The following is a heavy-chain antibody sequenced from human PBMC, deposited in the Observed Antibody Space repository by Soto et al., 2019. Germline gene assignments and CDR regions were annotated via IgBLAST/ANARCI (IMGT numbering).Heavy chain of an antibody. V-gene: IGHV3-30*18. CDR3: SKDYCDSDKPYFDY. CDR1: GFTFSSYG. D-gene: IGHD4-17*01. J-gene: IGHJ4*02. Sequence: GGSLRLSCAASGFTFSSYGMHWVRQAPGKGLEWVAVISYDGSNKYYADSVKGRFTISRDNSKNTLYLQMNSLRAEDTAVYYCSKDYCDSDKPYFDYCGQRSLDTGSS. CDR2: ISYDGSNK.